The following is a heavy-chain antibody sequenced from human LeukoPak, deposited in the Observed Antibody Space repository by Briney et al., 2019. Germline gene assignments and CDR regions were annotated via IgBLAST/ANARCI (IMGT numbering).Heavy chain of an antibody. Sequence: SETLSLTCTVSSGSISSGDYYWSWIRQPAGKGLEFIGYINKKGGTFYNPPLKSRVSISIDTSKNQFSLKLTSVTAADTAVYFCAREHKSYGDYPYYFDSWGQGTLVTVSP. V-gene: IGHV4-30-4*01. D-gene: IGHD4-17*01. J-gene: IGHJ4*02. CDR2: INKKGGT. CDR1: SGSISSGDYY. CDR3: AREHKSYGDYPYYFDS.